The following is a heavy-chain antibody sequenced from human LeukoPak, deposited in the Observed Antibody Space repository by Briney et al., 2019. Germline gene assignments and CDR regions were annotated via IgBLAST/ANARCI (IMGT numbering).Heavy chain of an antibody. V-gene: IGHV3-30*02. D-gene: IGHD1-20*01. Sequence: PGGSLRLSCAASGFTFSSYGMHWVRQAPGKGLEWVAFIRYDGSNKYYADSVKGRFTISRDNAKNSLYLQMNSLRAEDTAVYYCARDDSLTVNDYWAREPWSPSPQ. CDR1: GFTFSSYG. J-gene: IGHJ4*02. CDR2: IRYDGSNK. CDR3: ARDDSLTVNDY.